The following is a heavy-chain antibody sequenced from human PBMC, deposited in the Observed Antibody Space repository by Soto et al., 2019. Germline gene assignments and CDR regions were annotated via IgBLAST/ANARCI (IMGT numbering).Heavy chain of an antibody. CDR2: ISAYNGNT. J-gene: IGHJ3*02. Sequence: QVQLVQSGAEVKKPGASVKVSCKASGYTFTSYGISWVRQAPGQGLEWMGWISAYNGNTNYAQKLQGRVTMTTDTSTSTAYMELRSLRSDDTAVYYCARDLSFEDTAMAARGDDAFDIWGQGTMVTVSS. CDR3: ARDLSFEDTAMAARGDDAFDI. V-gene: IGHV1-18*01. D-gene: IGHD5-18*01. CDR1: GYTFTSYG.